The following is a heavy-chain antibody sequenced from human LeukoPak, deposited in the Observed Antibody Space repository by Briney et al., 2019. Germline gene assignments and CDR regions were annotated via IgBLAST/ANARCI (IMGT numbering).Heavy chain of an antibody. CDR3: ARQSNDSGSSPPPPFDY. CDR1: GFTFNKYW. V-gene: IGHV3-7*01. CDR2: IKKDGSEK. D-gene: IGHD1-26*01. J-gene: IGHJ4*02. Sequence: GGSLRLSCVASGFTFNKYWMNWVRQAPGKGLEWVAKIKKDGSEKYYVDSVKGRFTISRDNAKNSLYLQMNSLRVEDTAVYYCARQSNDSGSSPPPPFDYWGQGTLVTVSS.